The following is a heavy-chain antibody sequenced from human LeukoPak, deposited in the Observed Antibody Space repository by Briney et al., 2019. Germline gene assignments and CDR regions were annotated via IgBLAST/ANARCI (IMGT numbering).Heavy chain of an antibody. Sequence: GGSLRLSCAASGFTFSTYAMSWVRQAPGKGLEWVSVISGSGGSTNYADPVKGRFTISRDNFKNTLFLQMNSLRAEDTAVYYCAKDRGDSSGYPRYYFDYWGQGTLVTVSS. D-gene: IGHD3-22*01. J-gene: IGHJ4*02. V-gene: IGHV3-23*01. CDR2: ISGSGGST. CDR1: GFTFSTYA. CDR3: AKDRGDSSGYPRYYFDY.